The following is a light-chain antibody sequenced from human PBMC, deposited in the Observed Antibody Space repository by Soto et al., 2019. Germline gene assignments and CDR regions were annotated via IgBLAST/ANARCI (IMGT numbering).Light chain of an antibody. CDR3: QSYDSSLSGSI. Sequence: QSVLTQPPSVSGAPGQRVTISCTGSSSNIGAGYDVHWYQQLPGTAPKLLIYGNSNRTSGVPDRFSGSKSGTSASLAITGLHAEDEADYYCQSYDSSLSGSIFGGGTKVTVL. CDR1: SSNIGAGYD. V-gene: IGLV1-40*01. CDR2: GNS. J-gene: IGLJ2*01.